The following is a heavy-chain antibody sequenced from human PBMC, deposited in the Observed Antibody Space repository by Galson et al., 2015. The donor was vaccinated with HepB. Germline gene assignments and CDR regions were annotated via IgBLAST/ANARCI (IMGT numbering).Heavy chain of an antibody. CDR3: AREGYYYDSSGYYNY. CDR1: GYTFTSYA. V-gene: IGHV1-3*01. D-gene: IGHD3-22*01. Sequence: SVKVSCKASGYTFTSYAMHWVRQAPGQGLEWMGWINAGNGNTKYSQKFQGRVTITRDTSASTAYMELSSLRSEDTAVYYCAREGYYYDSSGYYNYWGQGTLVTVSS. J-gene: IGHJ4*02. CDR2: INAGNGNT.